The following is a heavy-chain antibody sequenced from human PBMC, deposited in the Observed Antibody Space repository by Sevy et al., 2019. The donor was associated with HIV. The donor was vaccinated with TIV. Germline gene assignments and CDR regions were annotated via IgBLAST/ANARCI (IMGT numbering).Heavy chain of an antibody. J-gene: IGHJ4*02. D-gene: IGHD2-8*01. CDR2: LSFGCGKI. Sequence: GGSLRLSCAASGFAFYDYSMSWIRPAPGKGLEWVATLSFGCGKINYADSVKGRFTISRDSSKNSFYLQMDNLRVEDTALYYCAREGCTRPHDYWGQGTRVTVSS. V-gene: IGHV3-23*01. CDR1: GFAFYDYS. CDR3: AREGCTRPHDY.